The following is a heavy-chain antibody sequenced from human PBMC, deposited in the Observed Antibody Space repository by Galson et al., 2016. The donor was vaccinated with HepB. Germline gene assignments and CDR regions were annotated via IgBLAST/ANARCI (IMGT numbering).Heavy chain of an antibody. J-gene: IGHJ6*02. D-gene: IGHD3-3*01. CDR2: IYPGDFDT. Sequence: QSGAEVKKPGESLKISCKGSGYSFDSYWIGWVRQMPGKGLEWMGIIYPGDFDTRYSPSFQGQVTISVDKSISTAYLQWSSLTASSTAMYYCARSLTGSYDFCGAMYNYYAIDVWGQGTTVIVS. CDR1: GYSFDSYW. V-gene: IGHV5-51*01. CDR3: ARSLTGSYDFCGAMYNYYAIDV.